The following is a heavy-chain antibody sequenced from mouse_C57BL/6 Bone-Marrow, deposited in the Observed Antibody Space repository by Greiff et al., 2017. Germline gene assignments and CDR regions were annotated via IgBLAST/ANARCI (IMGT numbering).Heavy chain of an antibody. CDR2: IYPGGGYT. CDR3: AREDSYEFAA. D-gene: IGHD2-12*01. V-gene: IGHV1-63*01. J-gene: IGHJ3*01. CDR1: GYSFTNYW. Sequence: VQLQQSGAELVRPGTSVKMSCKASGYSFTNYWIGWAKQRPGHGLEWIGDIYPGGGYTNYNEKFKGKATLTADKSSSTAYMQISSLTSEDSAVYCCAREDSYEFAAWGQGTLVTVSA.